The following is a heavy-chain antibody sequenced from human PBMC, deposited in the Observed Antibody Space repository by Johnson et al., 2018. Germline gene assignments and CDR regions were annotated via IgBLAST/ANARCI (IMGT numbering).Heavy chain of an antibody. D-gene: IGHD6-19*01. J-gene: IGHJ6*03. CDR3: ATLRGRLDYYYYYMDG. CDR1: GLTVSNNY. CDR2: IYSGGST. Sequence: VQLVQSGGGLVQPGGSLRLSCAASGLTVSNNYMSWVRQAPGTGLEWVSVIYSGGSTYYADSVKGRFTISRDDSKNTLYLQMNSLRTEDRAVYYCATLRGRLDYYYYYMDGWGKGTTVTVSS. V-gene: IGHV3-66*02.